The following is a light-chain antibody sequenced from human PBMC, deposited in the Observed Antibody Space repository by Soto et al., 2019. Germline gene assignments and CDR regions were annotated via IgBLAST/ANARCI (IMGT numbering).Light chain of an antibody. Sequence: SYELTQPLSVSVALGQTARITCGGSNIGSKNVHWYQQKPGQAPVLVIYNDNSRPSGIPERVSGSNSGSTATLTISRAQAGDEADYNCQEWDTSTALIGGGTKLTVL. CDR2: NDN. J-gene: IGLJ2*01. CDR3: QEWDTSTAL. V-gene: IGLV3-9*01. CDR1: NIGSKN.